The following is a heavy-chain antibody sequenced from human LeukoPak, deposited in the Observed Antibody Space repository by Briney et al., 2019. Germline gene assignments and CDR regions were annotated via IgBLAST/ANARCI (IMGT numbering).Heavy chain of an antibody. V-gene: IGHV1-2*02. CDR1: GYTFTGYY. CDR3: ARPNYGSGSYYTFDY. CDR2: INPNSGGT. Sequence: GASVKVSCKASGYTFTGYYMHWVRQAPGQGLEWMGWINPNSGGTNYAQKFQGRVTMTRDTSISTACMELSRLRSDDTAVYYCARPNYGSGSYYTFDYWRQGTLVTVSS. J-gene: IGHJ4*02. D-gene: IGHD3-10*01.